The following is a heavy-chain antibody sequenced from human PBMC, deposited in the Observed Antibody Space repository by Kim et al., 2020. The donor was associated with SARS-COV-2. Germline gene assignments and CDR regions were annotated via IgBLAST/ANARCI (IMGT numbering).Heavy chain of an antibody. CDR2: ISSSSSYI. V-gene: IGHV3-21*01. J-gene: IGHJ4*02. CDR1: GFTFSSYS. D-gene: IGHD6-13*01. Sequence: EGSLRLSCAASGFTFSSYSMNWVRQAPGKGLEWVSSISSSSSYIYYADSVKGRFTISRDNAKNSLYLQMNSLRAEDTAVYYCARDETGYSSSWWVYWGQGTLVTVSS. CDR3: ARDETGYSSSWWVY.